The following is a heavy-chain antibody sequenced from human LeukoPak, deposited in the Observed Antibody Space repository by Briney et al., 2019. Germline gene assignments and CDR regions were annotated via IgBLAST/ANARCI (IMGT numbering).Heavy chain of an antibody. J-gene: IGHJ4*02. CDR2: ILYDGSNE. CDR1: GFTFSSYA. V-gene: IGHV3-30*04. CDR3: ARATGSGYDLGLYCFDD. D-gene: IGHD5-12*01. Sequence: GGSLRLSCAASGFTFSSYAMHWVRQAPGGGLEWVAVILYDGSNEYYADSVKGRLTISRDNSKSTLYLQMNSLRGEDTAVYNCARATGSGYDLGLYCFDDWGQGTLVTVSS.